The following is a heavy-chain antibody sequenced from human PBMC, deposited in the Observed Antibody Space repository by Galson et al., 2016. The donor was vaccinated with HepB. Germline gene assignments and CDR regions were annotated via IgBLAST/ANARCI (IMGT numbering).Heavy chain of an antibody. J-gene: IGHJ4*02. CDR3: ARDPKWPLSGKYNS. CDR1: GYTFTSYN. Sequence: SVKVSCKASGYTFTSYNINWVRQAPGQGLEWIGWIHPYNANTKFAPKFEGRVTLTTDTSTNTAYLELSGLSSDDTAVYFCARDPKWPLSGKYNSWGQGTLVTVSS. D-gene: IGHD3-3*01. V-gene: IGHV1-18*01. CDR2: IHPYNANT.